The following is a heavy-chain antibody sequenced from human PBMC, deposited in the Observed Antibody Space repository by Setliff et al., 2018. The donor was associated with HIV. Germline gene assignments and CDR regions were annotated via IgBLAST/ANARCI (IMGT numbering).Heavy chain of an antibody. CDR1: GGSISSGSYY. CDR2: IYTSGST. Sequence: KSSETLSLTCTVSGGSISSGSYYWSWIRQPAGKGLEWIGRIYTSGSTNYNPSLKSRVTISVDTSKNQFSLKLSSVTAADTAVYYCATGQMATRYWGQGTLVTVSS. J-gene: IGHJ4*02. CDR3: ATGQMATRY. D-gene: IGHD5-12*01. V-gene: IGHV4-61*02.